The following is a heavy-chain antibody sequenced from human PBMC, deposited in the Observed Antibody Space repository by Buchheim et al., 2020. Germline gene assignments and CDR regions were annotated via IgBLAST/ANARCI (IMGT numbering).Heavy chain of an antibody. D-gene: IGHD2-15*01. CDR1: GFTFSSYG. J-gene: IGHJ5*02. Sequence: QVQLVESGGGVVQPGRSLRLSCAASGFTFSSYGMHWVRQAPGKGLEWVAVISYDGSNKYYADSVKGRFTISRDNSKNTLYLQMNSLRAEDTAVYYCAKDLNQPIVVVVASPEFDPWGQGTL. V-gene: IGHV3-30*18. CDR3: AKDLNQPIVVVVASPEFDP. CDR2: ISYDGSNK.